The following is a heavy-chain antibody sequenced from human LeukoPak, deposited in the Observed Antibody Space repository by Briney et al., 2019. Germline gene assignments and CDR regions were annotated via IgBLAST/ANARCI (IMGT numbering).Heavy chain of an antibody. CDR1: GYSTSSGYY. CDR2: IYHSGST. J-gene: IGHJ6*03. Sequence: SETLSLTCTVSGYSTSSGYYWGWIRQPPGKGLEWIGSIYHSGSTYYNPSLKSRVTLSVDTSKNQISLKLSSVTAADTAVYYCARASGWPYYYYYMDVWGKGTTVTISS. D-gene: IGHD2-15*01. CDR3: ARASGWPYYYYYMDV. V-gene: IGHV4-38-2*02.